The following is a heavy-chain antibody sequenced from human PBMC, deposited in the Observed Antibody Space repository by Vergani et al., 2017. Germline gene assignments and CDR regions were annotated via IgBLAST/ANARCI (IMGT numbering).Heavy chain of an antibody. CDR3: ARGRSPYGISPVLSMDV. D-gene: IGHD2-21*01. Sequence: QVQLIQSGAEVKKPGDSVRVSCKASGYTFSDYYLHWVRQAPGQGLEWMGWITPNSDDTKYAQNFQGRVTMTKDTSISTAYMQLSRLTSDDTAVYLCARGRSPYGISPVLSMDVWGQGTTVSVSS. J-gene: IGHJ6*02. CDR2: ITPNSDDT. CDR1: GYTFSDYY. V-gene: IGHV1-2*02.